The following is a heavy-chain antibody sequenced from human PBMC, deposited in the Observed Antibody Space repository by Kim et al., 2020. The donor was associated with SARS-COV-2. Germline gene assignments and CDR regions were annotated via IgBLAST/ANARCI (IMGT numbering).Heavy chain of an antibody. J-gene: IGHJ6*02. CDR3: ARDSFTTPSWYGMDV. Sequence: PSLKSRVTISVDTSKNQFSLKLSSVTAADTAVYYCARDSFTTPSWYGMDVWGQGTTVTVSS. V-gene: IGHV4-31*02. D-gene: IGHD1-26*01.